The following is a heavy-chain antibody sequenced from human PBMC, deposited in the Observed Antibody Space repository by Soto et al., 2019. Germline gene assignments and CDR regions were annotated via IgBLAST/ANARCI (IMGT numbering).Heavy chain of an antibody. V-gene: IGHV3-21*01. CDR1: GFTFNIYS. CDR2: ITSNNSQM. CDR3: STKSPHYYFPMDV. J-gene: IGHJ6*02. Sequence: GGSLRLSCVASGFTFNIYSMNWVRQAPGKGLEWVSSITSNNSQMYYADSVKGRFTISRDNAKNSLYLQMDSLRAEDTAVYYCSTKSPHYYFPMDVWGQGTTVTVSS.